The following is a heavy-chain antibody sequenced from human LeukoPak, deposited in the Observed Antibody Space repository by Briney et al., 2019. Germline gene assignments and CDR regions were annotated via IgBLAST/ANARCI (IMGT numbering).Heavy chain of an antibody. Sequence: SETLSLTCAVSGGSISTSNWWSWVRQPPGKGLEWIGEIYHSGSTNYNPSLKRRVTVSVDKSKNRFSLKLSSVTAADTAVYYCARGTYSGSYPFDYWGQGTLVTVSS. CDR3: ARGTYSGSYPFDY. V-gene: IGHV4-4*02. CDR1: GGSISTSNW. CDR2: IYHSGST. D-gene: IGHD1-26*01. J-gene: IGHJ4*02.